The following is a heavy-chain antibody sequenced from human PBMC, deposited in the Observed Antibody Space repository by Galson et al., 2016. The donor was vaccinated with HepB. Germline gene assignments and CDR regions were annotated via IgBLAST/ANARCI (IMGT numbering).Heavy chain of an antibody. CDR1: GYTFTSHG. V-gene: IGHV1-18*01. Sequence: SVKVSCKASGYTFTSHGISWVRQAPGQGLEWLGWMSAHNGKTNYAQKLQGRVTMTIETSTSTAYMELRSLRSDDTATYYCARDARLITFGGVMDNWGQGTLVTVSS. CDR2: MSAHNGKT. J-gene: IGHJ4*02. D-gene: IGHD3-16*01. CDR3: ARDARLITFGGVMDN.